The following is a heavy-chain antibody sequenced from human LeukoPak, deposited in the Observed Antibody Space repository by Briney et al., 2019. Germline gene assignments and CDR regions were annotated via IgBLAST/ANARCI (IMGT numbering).Heavy chain of an antibody. V-gene: IGHV3-74*01. J-gene: IGHJ4*02. CDR1: GLTFRTTW. CDR2: MNGEGTTI. CDR3: ATARNFRSEY. D-gene: IGHD1-7*01. Sequence: GGSLRLSCATSGLTFRTTWMHWVRQAPGKGLMWVSRMNGEGTTIDYADSVKGRFTVSRDYAKNTLFLQMNNLRTEDTALYFCATARNFRSEYWGQGSLVIVSA.